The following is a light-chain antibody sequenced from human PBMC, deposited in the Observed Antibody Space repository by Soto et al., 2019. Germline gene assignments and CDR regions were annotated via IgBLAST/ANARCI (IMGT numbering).Light chain of an antibody. CDR3: QQYGSSLFT. J-gene: IGKJ3*01. CDR2: GAS. V-gene: IGKV3-20*01. CDR1: QSVSSSY. Sequence: EIVLTQSPGTLSLSPGERATLSCRASQSVSSSYLAWYQQKPGQAPRLLIYGASSRATGIPDRFSGSGSGTELSLTISTLEPEDFAVYYCQQYGSSLFTFGPGTNVDIK.